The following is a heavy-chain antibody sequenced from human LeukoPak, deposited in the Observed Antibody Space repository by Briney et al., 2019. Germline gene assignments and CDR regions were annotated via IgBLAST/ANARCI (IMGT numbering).Heavy chain of an antibody. CDR3: SRFSTRFDSGCSDASCYVHF. J-gene: IGHJ4*02. V-gene: IGHV4-4*09. CDR2: IYTGGST. D-gene: IGHD2-2*01. Sequence: SETLSLTCTVSGGSISSYYWSWIRQPPGKGLEWIGHIYTGGSTNYNPSLKSRVTISVHTSKNPFPLQLNSLNVDDTAVYYCSRFSTRFDSGCSDASCYVHFWGQGTQVTVSS. CDR1: GGSISSYY.